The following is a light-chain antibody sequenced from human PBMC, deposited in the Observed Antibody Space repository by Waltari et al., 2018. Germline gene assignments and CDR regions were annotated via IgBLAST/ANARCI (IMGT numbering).Light chain of an antibody. CDR1: QSFLYRSYNKNY. CDR2: WAA. V-gene: IGKV4-1*01. CDR3: QQYYSTPWT. Sequence: DIVMTQSPDSLAVSVGERATINCKSSQSFLYRSYNKNYLAWYQQKPGQPPKLLIYWAATRESGVPDRFSGSGSGTDFTLTISSLQAEDVAVYYCQQYYSTPWTFGQGTKVEIK. J-gene: IGKJ1*01.